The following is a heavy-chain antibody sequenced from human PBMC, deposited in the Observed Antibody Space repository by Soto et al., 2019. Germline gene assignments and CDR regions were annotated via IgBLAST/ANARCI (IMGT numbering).Heavy chain of an antibody. J-gene: IGHJ4*02. V-gene: IGHV1-69*01. CDR1: GGTFSSYA. Sequence: QVQLVKSGAEVKKPGSSVKVSCKASGGTFSSYAISWVRQAPGQGLEWMGGIIPIFGTANYAQKFQGRVTITADESTSTAYMELSSLRSEDTAVYYCARTQDGYFDILYYFDYWGQGTLVTVSS. CDR3: ARTQDGYFDILYYFDY. CDR2: IIPIFGTA. D-gene: IGHD3-9*01.